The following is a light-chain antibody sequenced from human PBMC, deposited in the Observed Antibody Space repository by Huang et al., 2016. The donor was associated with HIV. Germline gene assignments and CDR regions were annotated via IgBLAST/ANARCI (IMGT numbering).Light chain of an antibody. CDR3: QQYGSSPYT. CDR2: GAS. Sequence: EIVLTQFPGTLSLSPGEGATVSCGASQSVSSSYLAWYQQKPGQAPTLLIYGASNSATDIPDRFSGSGSGTNFTLTISRLEPEDFAVYYCQQYGSSPYTFGQGTKLEIK. J-gene: IGKJ2*01. CDR1: QSVSSSY. V-gene: IGKV3-20*01.